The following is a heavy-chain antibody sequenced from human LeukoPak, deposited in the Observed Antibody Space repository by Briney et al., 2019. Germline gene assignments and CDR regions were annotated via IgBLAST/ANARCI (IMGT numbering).Heavy chain of an antibody. J-gene: IGHJ4*02. Sequence: GESLKISCKGSGYSFTSYWSGWVRQMPGKGLEWMGIIYPGDSDTRYSPSFQGQVTISADKSISTAYLQWSSLKASDTAMYYCARPGSTATNDFDYWGQGTLVTVSS. D-gene: IGHD1-26*01. CDR3: ARPGSTATNDFDY. CDR2: IYPGDSDT. V-gene: IGHV5-51*01. CDR1: GYSFTSYW.